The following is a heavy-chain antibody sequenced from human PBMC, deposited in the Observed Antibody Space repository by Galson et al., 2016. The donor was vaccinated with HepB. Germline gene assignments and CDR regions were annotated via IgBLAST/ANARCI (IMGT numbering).Heavy chain of an antibody. CDR3: ATMFYYYNTGFDRVDAFDI. D-gene: IGHD3-22*01. CDR2: IKQDGSEK. V-gene: IGHV3-7*01. CDR1: GFIFSSYW. Sequence: SLRLSCAASGFIFSSYWMNWVRQAPGKGLEWVADIKQDGSEKYYVDSVEGRFTVSRDNAKNSLFLQMNRLSAEDTAVYYCATMFYYYNTGFDRVDAFDIWGQGTMVTVSS. J-gene: IGHJ3*02.